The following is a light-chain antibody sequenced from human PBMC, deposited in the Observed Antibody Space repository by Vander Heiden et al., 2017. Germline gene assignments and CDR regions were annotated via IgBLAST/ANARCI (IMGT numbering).Light chain of an antibody. V-gene: IGKV1-39*01. CDR1: QRISTN. J-gene: IGKJ3*01. CDR3: QQSYTRPRT. CDR2: AAS. Sequence: DIQMTQSPSSLSASVGDRVTITCRARQRISTNLNWYQQKAGKAPKLLISAASTLQSGVPSRFSGSNSGTEFTLTISDLQPDDCATFYCQQSYTRPRTFRPGTKVEIK.